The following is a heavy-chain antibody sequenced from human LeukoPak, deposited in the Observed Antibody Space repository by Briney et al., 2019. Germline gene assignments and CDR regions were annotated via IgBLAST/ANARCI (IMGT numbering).Heavy chain of an antibody. CDR2: ISYDGNNK. CDR3: AKDGSGSFDYLDY. D-gene: IGHD3-10*01. J-gene: IGHJ4*02. Sequence: GRSLRLSCAASGFTFSGYGMHWVRQAPGKGLEWVAVISYDGNNKYYADSVKGRFTISRDNSKNTLYLQMNSLRGEDTAVYYCAKDGSGSFDYLDYWAQETVLTVSS. V-gene: IGHV3-30*18. CDR1: GFTFSGYG.